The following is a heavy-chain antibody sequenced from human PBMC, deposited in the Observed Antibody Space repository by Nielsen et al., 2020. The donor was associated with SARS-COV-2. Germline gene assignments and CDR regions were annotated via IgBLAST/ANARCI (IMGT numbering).Heavy chain of an antibody. Sequence: ASVKVSCKASGDTLTEGCMHWVRQAAGKGVGRMGGFEREDGETIYAQKFQGRVTMTEDTSTDTAYMELSSLRSEDTAVYYCATDPAYLWFGELSYWGKGTLVTVSS. CDR1: GDTLTEGC. J-gene: IGHJ4*02. CDR2: FEREDGET. V-gene: IGHV1-24*01. CDR3: ATDPAYLWFGELSY. D-gene: IGHD3-10*01.